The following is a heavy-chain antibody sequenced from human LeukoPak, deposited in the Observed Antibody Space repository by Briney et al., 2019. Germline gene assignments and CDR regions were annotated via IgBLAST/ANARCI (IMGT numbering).Heavy chain of an antibody. D-gene: IGHD3-10*01. CDR2: ISSSGSYT. Sequence: GGSLRLSCAASGFTFSDYCMNWIRQAPGKGLEWISYISSSGSYTKSADSVKGRFTISRDNAKNSVYLQMDSLRGEDTAVYYCARGRGSGSRWGGAFDIWGQGTMVTVSS. CDR1: GFTFSDYC. CDR3: ARGRGSGSRWGGAFDI. V-gene: IGHV3-11*05. J-gene: IGHJ3*02.